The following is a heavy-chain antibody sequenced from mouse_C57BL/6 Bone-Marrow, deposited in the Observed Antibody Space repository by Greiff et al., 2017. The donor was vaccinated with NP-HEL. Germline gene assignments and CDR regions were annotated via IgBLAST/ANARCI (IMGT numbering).Heavy chain of an antibody. Sequence: VNVVESGPELVKPGASVKISCKASGYAFSSSWMNWVKQRPGKGLEWIGRIYPGDGDTNYNGKFKGKATLTADKSSSTAYMQLSRLTSEDSAVYFCASAAQALDYWGQGTTLTVSS. CDR2: IYPGDGDT. J-gene: IGHJ2*01. D-gene: IGHD3-2*02. CDR1: GYAFSSSW. V-gene: IGHV1-82*01. CDR3: ASAAQALDY.